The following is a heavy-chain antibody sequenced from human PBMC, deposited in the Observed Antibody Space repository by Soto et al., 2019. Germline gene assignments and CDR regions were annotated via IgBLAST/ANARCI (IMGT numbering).Heavy chain of an antibody. Sequence: GGSLRLSCAASGFTVSSNYMSWVRQAPGKGLEWVSVIYSGGSTYYADSVKGRFTISRHNSKNTLYLQMNSLRAEDMAVYYCARGPYFDWLLLDYWGQGTLVTVSS. V-gene: IGHV3-53*04. J-gene: IGHJ4*02. CDR1: GFTVSSNY. D-gene: IGHD3-9*01. CDR3: ARGPYFDWLLLDY. CDR2: IYSGGST.